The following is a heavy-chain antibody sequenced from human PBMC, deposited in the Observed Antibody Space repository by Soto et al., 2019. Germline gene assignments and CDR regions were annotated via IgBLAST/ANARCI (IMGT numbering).Heavy chain of an antibody. J-gene: IGHJ4*02. CDR2: IHSDGSTT. Sequence: EVQLVESGGGLVQPGGSLRLSCAASGFTFSSYWMHWVRQAPGKGLVWVARIHSDGSTTTYADSVKGRFTISRDNAKNTLYPQTHSLRAEDTAGYYCASFSRGYSYGWGQRTLVSVSS. V-gene: IGHV3-74*01. D-gene: IGHD5-18*01. CDR1: GFTFSSYW. CDR3: ASFSRGYSYG.